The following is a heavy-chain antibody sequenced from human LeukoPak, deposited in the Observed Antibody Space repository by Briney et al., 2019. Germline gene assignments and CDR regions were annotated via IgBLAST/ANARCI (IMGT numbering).Heavy chain of an antibody. D-gene: IGHD1-7*01. CDR1: GYTFTNYD. CDR3: ARTSTRRNLSYYFDS. Sequence: GASVKVSCKTSGYTFTNYDITWVRQAPGHRLEWVGWISANNDNSNYVQTLQGRVTMTTDTSTSTAYLELTSLRSDDTAVYYCARTSTRRNLSYYFDSWGQGTLVTVSS. J-gene: IGHJ4*02. CDR2: ISANNDNS. V-gene: IGHV1-18*01.